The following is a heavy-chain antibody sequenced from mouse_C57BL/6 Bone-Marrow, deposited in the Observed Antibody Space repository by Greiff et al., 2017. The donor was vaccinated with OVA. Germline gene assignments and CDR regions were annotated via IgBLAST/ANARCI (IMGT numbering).Heavy chain of an antibody. J-gene: IGHJ3*01. D-gene: IGHD2-12*01. V-gene: IGHV3-6*01. CDR1: GYSITSGYY. CDR2: ISYDGSN. CDR3: ASKPYYSGFAY. Sequence: EVKLQESGPGLVKPSQSLSLTCSVTGYSITSGYYWNWIRQFPGNKLEWMGYISYDGSNNYNPSLKNRISITRDTSKNQFFLKLNSVTTEDTATYYCASKPYYSGFAYWGQGTLVTVSA.